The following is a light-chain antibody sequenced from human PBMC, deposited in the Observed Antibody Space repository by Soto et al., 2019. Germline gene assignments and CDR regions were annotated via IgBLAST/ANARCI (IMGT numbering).Light chain of an antibody. CDR2: RDS. CDR3: HGWDSSNAG. CDR1: NIGTRN. Sequence: SYELTQPLSVSVPLGQTASITCGGNNIGTRNVHWYQQKPGQAPVLVVYRDSNRPSGIPERFSGSNSGNTATLTISSAQAGDEADYYCHGWDSSNAGFGGGTTLTVL. V-gene: IGLV3-9*01. J-gene: IGLJ3*02.